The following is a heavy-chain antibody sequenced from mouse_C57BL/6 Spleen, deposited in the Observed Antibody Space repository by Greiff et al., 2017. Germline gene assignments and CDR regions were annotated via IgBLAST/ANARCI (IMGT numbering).Heavy chain of an antibody. CDR1: GFTFSSYA. CDR2: ISSGGDYI. Sequence: EVKLMESGEGLVKPGGSLKLSCAASGFTFSSYAMSWVRQTPETRLEWVAYISSGGDYIYYADTVKGRFTISRDNARNTLYLQMSSLKSEDTAMYYCTRDHCNYEDWFAYWGQGTLVTVSA. D-gene: IGHD2-1*01. J-gene: IGHJ3*01. V-gene: IGHV5-9-1*02. CDR3: TRDHCNYEDWFAY.